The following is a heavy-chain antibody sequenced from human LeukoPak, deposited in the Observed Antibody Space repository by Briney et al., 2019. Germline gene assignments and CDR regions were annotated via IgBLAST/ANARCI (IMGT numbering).Heavy chain of an antibody. CDR1: GLTVSSNY. V-gene: IGHV3-53*05. Sequence: AQSLTLSCPPSGLTVSSNYMSWVSHAPRKGLEWVSAIYSGGSTYYADSVKGRFPISRDNSKNTLYLQMNSLKSEDTAVYYCARGWRDSSSWSLFDYWGQGTLVTVSS. J-gene: IGHJ4*02. CDR3: ARGWRDSSSWSLFDY. CDR2: IYSGGST. D-gene: IGHD6-13*01.